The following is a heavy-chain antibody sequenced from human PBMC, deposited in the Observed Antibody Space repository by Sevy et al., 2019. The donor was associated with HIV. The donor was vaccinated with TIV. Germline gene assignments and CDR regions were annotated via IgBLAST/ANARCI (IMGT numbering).Heavy chain of an antibody. CDR1: GYTFTDNY. D-gene: IGHD1-26*01. V-gene: IGHV1-2*06. Sequence: ASVNVSCRASGYTFTDNYVHWVRQAPGQGLEWMGRINPKSGGTKYAQNFQGRFTMTRDTSISTAYMEVTRLRFDDTALYYCAREAGSTYYGLIDFWGQGSLVTVSS. CDR2: INPKSGGT. CDR3: AREAGSTYYGLIDF. J-gene: IGHJ4*02.